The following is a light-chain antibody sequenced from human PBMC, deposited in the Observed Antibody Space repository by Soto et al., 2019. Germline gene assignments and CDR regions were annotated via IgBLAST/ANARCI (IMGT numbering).Light chain of an antibody. Sequence: IQLTQSPSSLSASVGDRVTITCRASQDIAIYFAWYQQKPGEAPKLLIYAASTLYGGVPSRFSGSGSGTDFALTITSLQAEDFATYYCLQLRMYPSTFGGGTKVDIK. CDR2: AAS. J-gene: IGKJ4*01. V-gene: IGKV1-9*01. CDR3: LQLRMYPST. CDR1: QDIAIY.